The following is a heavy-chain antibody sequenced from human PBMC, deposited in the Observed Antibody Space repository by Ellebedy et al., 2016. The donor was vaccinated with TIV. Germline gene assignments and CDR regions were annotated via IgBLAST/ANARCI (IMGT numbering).Heavy chain of an antibody. J-gene: IGHJ4*02. V-gene: IGHV1-69*13. CDR3: ARHIGYSNGPSEY. D-gene: IGHD6-19*01. CDR2: IIAIFGTT. Sequence: SVKVSCKASGATFSGSAISWVRQAPGLGLEWIGGIIAIFGTTKYAQKFQGRVTITEDQLTTTSHMELSDLRFEDTAIYYCARHIGYSNGPSEYWGQGSLVTVSS. CDR1: GATFSGSA.